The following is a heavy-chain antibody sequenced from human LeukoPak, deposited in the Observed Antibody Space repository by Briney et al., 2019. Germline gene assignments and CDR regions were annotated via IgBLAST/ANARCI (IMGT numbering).Heavy chain of an antibody. D-gene: IGHD3-3*01. V-gene: IGHV4-61*08. CDR3: ARVVGHYDFWSGWEYYYYGMDV. J-gene: IGHJ6*02. CDR2: IYYSGST. Sequence: SGPGLVNPSQTLSLTCTVSGGSISSGGYYWSWIRQPPGKGLEWIGYIYYSGSTNYNPSLKSRVTISVDASKNQFSLKLSSVTAADTAVYYCARVVGHYDFWSGWEYYYYGMDVWGQGTTVTVSS. CDR1: GGSISSGGYY.